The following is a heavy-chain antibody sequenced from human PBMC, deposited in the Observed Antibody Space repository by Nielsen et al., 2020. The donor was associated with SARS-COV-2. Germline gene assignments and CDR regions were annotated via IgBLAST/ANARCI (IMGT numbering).Heavy chain of an antibody. CDR1: GFTFSSYG. V-gene: IGHV3-30*03. CDR3: AREVGLHGLDY. Sequence: GESLKISCAASGFTFSSYGMHWVRQAPGKGLEWLALISYDGNNNYFADSVKGRFTISRDNSKNTLYLQMNSLRAEDTAVYYCAREVGLHGLDYWGQGTLVTVSS. J-gene: IGHJ4*02. CDR2: ISYDGNNN. D-gene: IGHD4-11*01.